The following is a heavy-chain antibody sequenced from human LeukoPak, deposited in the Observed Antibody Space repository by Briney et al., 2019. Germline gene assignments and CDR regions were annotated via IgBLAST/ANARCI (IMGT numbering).Heavy chain of an antibody. J-gene: IGHJ4*02. CDR2: ITPIFGTA. CDR1: GGAFSSYA. CDR3: ARAEDYYFDY. V-gene: IGHV1-69*05. Sequence: GASVKVSCKASGGAFSSYAISWVRQAPGQGLEWLGGITPIFGTANYAQKFQGRVTITTDESTSTAYMELSSLRSEDTAVYYCARAEDYYFDYWGQGTLVTVSS.